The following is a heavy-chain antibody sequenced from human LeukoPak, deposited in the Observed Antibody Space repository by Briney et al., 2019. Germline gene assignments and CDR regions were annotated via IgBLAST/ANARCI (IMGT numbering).Heavy chain of an antibody. CDR2: SRNKANGYTT. J-gene: IGHJ6*02. CDR1: GFTFSDHY. V-gene: IGHV3-72*01. Sequence: GGSLRLSCAASGFTFSDHYTDWVRQAPGKGLEWVGRSRNKANGYTTEYAASVKGRFTISRDDSKNSLYLQMNSLKTEDTAVYYCARVLRWFGESHYYYGMDVWGQGSTVTVSS. D-gene: IGHD3-10*01. CDR3: ARVLRWFGESHYYYGMDV.